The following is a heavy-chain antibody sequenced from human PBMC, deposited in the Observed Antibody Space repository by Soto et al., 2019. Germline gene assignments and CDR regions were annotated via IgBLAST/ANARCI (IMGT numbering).Heavy chain of an antibody. V-gene: IGHV3-33*01. CDR2: IWYDGSNK. CDR3: ARGVYCSGGSCYPAHFDP. J-gene: IGHJ5*02. CDR1: GFTFSSYG. Sequence: GGSLRLSCAASGFTFSSYGMHWVRQAPGKGLEWVAVIWYDGSNKYYGDSVKGRFTISRDNSKNTLYLQMNSLRVEDTAVYYCARGVYCSGGSCYPAHFDPWGQGTLVTVSS. D-gene: IGHD2-15*01.